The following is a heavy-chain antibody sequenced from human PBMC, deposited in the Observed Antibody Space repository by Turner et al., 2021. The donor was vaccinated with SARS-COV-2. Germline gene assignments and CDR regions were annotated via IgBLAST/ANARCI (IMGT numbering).Heavy chain of an antibody. J-gene: IGHJ4*02. Sequence: QVQLVQSGAEVKKPGSSVKVSCKASGGTFSSYAISWVRQAPGQGLEWMGGIIPIVDTTNYAQKFQGRVTITADKSTSTAYMELSGLRSEDTAVYYCARDRDYDSSGYWEQSWGQGTLVTVSS. CDR3: ARDRDYDSSGYWEQS. D-gene: IGHD3-22*01. CDR1: GGTFSSYA. CDR2: IIPIVDTT. V-gene: IGHV1-69*06.